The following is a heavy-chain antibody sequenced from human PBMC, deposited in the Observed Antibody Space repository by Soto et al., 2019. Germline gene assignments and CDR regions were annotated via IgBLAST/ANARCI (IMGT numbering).Heavy chain of an antibody. CDR3: GRGGMAAVVAY. CDR2: MNPKNGHT. J-gene: IGHJ4*02. Sequence: ASVKVSCKASGYTFASYDISWVRQATGQGLEWMAWMNPKNGHTGYAQKFQGRVTMTRDTSTNTAYMELSSLTSEDSAVYYCGRGGMAAVVAYWGQGTLVTVSS. D-gene: IGHD6-13*01. V-gene: IGHV1-8*01. CDR1: GYTFASYD.